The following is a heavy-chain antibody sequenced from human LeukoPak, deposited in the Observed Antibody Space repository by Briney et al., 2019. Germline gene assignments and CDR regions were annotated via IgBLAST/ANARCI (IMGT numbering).Heavy chain of an antibody. V-gene: IGHV3-30-3*01. CDR1: GFTFSSYA. J-gene: IGHJ4*02. CDR2: ISYDGSNK. Sequence: PGRSLRLSCAASGFTFSSYAMHWVRQAPGKGLEWVAVISYDGSNKYYADSVKGRFTISRDNSKNTLYLQMNSLRAEDTAVYYCAREGDDSSGYYLFDYWGQGTLVTVSS. CDR3: AREGDDSSGYYLFDY. D-gene: IGHD3-22*01.